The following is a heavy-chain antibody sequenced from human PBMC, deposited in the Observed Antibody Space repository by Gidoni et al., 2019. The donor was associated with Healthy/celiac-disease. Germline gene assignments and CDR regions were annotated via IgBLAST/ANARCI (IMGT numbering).Heavy chain of an antibody. J-gene: IGHJ5*02. CDR2: IYYSGST. D-gene: IGHD4-17*01. Sequence: QLQLQASGPGLVKPSEPLSLPCTVSGGSISSISYYWGWSRQPPGKGLEWIGSIYYSGSTYYNPSLKSRVTISVDTSKNQFSRKLSSVTAADTAVYYCARGDPRGHGDYGSVMWNNWFDPWGQGTLVTVSS. CDR1: GGSISSISYY. V-gene: IGHV4-39*07. CDR3: ARGDPRGHGDYGSVMWNNWFDP.